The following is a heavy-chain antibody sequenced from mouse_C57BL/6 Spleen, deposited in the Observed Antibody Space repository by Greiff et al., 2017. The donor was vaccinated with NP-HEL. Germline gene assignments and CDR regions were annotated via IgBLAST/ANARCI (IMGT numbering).Heavy chain of an antibody. CDR2: ILPGSGST. J-gene: IGHJ4*01. Sequence: QVQLQQSGAELMKPGASVKLSCKATGYTFTGYWIEWVKQRPGHGLEWIGEILPGSGSTNYNEKFKGKATFTADTSSNTAYMQLSSLTTEDSAIYYCARSYYAYDGDYYAMDYWGKGTSVTVSS. CDR3: ARSYYAYDGDYYAMDY. CDR1: GYTFTGYW. V-gene: IGHV1-9*01. D-gene: IGHD2-9*01.